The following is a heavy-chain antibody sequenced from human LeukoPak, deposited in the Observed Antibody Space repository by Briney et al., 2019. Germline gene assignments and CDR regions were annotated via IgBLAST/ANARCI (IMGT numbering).Heavy chain of an antibody. Sequence: GGSVKVSCKASGYTFTSYGISGVRQAPGQGLEGMGWISAYTGNTNYARKLQGRVTMTTDTSTSTAYMELRSLRSDDTAVYYCARDGDSWYYYGMDVWGQGTTVTVSS. CDR2: ISAYTGNT. J-gene: IGHJ6*02. CDR1: GYTFTSYG. CDR3: ARDGDSWYYYGMDV. V-gene: IGHV1-18*01. D-gene: IGHD7-27*01.